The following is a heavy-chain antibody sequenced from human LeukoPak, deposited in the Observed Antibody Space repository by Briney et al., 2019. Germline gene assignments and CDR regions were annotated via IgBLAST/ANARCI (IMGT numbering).Heavy chain of an antibody. V-gene: IGHV3-30*03. D-gene: IGHD6-19*01. CDR3: ARGPVALDY. Sequence: GRSLRLSCAASGFTFSSYGMHWIRQAPGKGLEWVAVISYDGSNKYYADSVKGRFTISRDNSKNTLYLQMNSLRAEDTAVYYCARGPVALDYWGQGTLVTVSS. J-gene: IGHJ4*02. CDR1: GFTFSSYG. CDR2: ISYDGSNK.